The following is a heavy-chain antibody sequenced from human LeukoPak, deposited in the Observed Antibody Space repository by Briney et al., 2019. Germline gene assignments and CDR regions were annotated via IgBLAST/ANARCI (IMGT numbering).Heavy chain of an antibody. CDR2: ISSSSSYI. Sequence: GESLRLSCAASGFTFSSYSMNWVRQAPGKGLEWVSSISSSSSYIYYADSVKGRFTISRDNAKNSLYLQMNSLRAEDTAVYYCARDIGDIVVVVAATFDAFDIWGQGTMVTVSS. D-gene: IGHD2-15*01. CDR3: ARDIGDIVVVVAATFDAFDI. CDR1: GFTFSSYS. V-gene: IGHV3-21*01. J-gene: IGHJ3*02.